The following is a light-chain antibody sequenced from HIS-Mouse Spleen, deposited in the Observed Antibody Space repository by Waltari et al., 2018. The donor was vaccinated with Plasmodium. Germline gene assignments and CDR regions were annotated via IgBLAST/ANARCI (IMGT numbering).Light chain of an antibody. CDR2: QDS. V-gene: IGLV3-1*01. CDR3: QAWDSSTGV. Sequence: SYELTQPPSVSVSPGQTASITCSGDKLGDKYACWYQQKPGQSPVLVIYQDSKRPSGIPERFSGSNYGNTAHLTISGTQAMDEADYYGQAWDSSTGVFGGGTKLTVL. J-gene: IGLJ2*01. CDR1: KLGDKY.